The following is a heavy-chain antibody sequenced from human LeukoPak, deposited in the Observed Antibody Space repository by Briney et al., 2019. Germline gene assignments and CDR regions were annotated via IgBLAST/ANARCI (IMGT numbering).Heavy chain of an antibody. Sequence: GRALRLSCAASGFTLSSYAMHRVRQAPGKGLERVAVISYDGSNKYYADSVKGRFTISRDNSKNTLYVQMNSLRAEDTAVYYCARGYYDSSGRHIYLDYWGQGTLVTVSS. CDR3: ARGYYDSSGRHIYLDY. CDR1: GFTLSSYA. V-gene: IGHV3-30*01. J-gene: IGHJ4*02. D-gene: IGHD3-22*01. CDR2: ISYDGSNK.